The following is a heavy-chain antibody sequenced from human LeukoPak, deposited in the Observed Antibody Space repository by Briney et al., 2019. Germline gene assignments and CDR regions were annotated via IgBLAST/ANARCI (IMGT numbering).Heavy chain of an antibody. J-gene: IGHJ4*02. CDR3: ARAKKAVAGFFDY. D-gene: IGHD6-19*01. CDR1: GDSISSYY. V-gene: IGHV4-59*01. Sequence: SETLSLTCIVSGDSISSYYWSWIRQPPGKGLEWIGYIYYSGSSNYNPSLKSRVTISVGTSKNQVSLKLSSVTAADTAVYYCARAKKAVAGFFDYWGQGPLVTVSS. CDR2: IYYSGSS.